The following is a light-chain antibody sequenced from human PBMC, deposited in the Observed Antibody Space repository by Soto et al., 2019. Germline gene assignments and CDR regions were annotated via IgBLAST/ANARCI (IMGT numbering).Light chain of an antibody. J-gene: IGKJ4*01. CDR1: HNVIHDSNSKNL. CDR3: QQYHTPPLT. CDR2: WAS. Sequence: DIVLTQSPDSLAVSLGERATFNCKSSHNVIHDSNSKNLLAWYQQKPGQPPKLLMYWASTRESGVPDRFSGSGSATDFTLTICSLQAEDVAVYYCQQYHTPPLTFGGGTKVEIK. V-gene: IGKV4-1*01.